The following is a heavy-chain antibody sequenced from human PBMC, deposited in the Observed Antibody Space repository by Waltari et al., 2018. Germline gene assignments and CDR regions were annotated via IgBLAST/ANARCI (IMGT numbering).Heavy chain of an antibody. Sequence: EVQLVESGGGLVKPGGSLRLSCAASGLTFSNACMSWVRPAPGKGLEWVGRIKSKTDGGTTDYAAPVKGRFTISRDDSKNTLYLQMNSLKTEDTAVYYCTHTRSGWYGGHFDYWGQGTLVTVSS. CDR2: IKSKTDGGTT. D-gene: IGHD6-19*01. J-gene: IGHJ4*02. V-gene: IGHV3-15*01. CDR3: THTRSGWYGGHFDY. CDR1: GLTFSNAC.